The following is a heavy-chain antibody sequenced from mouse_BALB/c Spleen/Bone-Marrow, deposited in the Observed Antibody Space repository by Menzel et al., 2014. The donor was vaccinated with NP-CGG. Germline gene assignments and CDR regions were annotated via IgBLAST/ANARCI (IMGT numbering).Heavy chain of an antibody. CDR1: GYTFTDYT. CDR3: ARVITTGYYGMDH. V-gene: IGHV1S137*01. D-gene: IGHD2-4*01. J-gene: IGHJ4*01. CDR2: ISTYYGDA. Sequence: QVQLQQSGAELVRPGVSVKISCKGSGYTFTDYTMHWVKRSHAKSLEWIGVISTYYGDASYNQKFKGKATMTVDKSSSTAYMELARLTSEDSAIYYCARVITTGYYGMDHWGQGTSVTVSS.